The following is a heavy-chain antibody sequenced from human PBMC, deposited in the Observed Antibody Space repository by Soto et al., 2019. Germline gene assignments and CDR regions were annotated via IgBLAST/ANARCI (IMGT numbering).Heavy chain of an antibody. D-gene: IGHD6-19*01. V-gene: IGHV4-39*07. CDR2: INHSGDT. J-gene: IGHJ4*02. Sequence: SETLSLTCTVSGDSITSHYFYWGWVRRPPGKGLEWIGKINHSGDTHYNPSLKGRLTMSVDASKNQFSLKLSSVTAADTAVYYCAVSGSSGWSDGGYWGQGILVTVSS. CDR3: AVSGSSGWSDGGY. CDR1: GDSITSHYFY.